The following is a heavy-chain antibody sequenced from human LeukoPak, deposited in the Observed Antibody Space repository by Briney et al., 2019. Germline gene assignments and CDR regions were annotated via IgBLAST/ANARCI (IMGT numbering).Heavy chain of an antibody. CDR1: GGSFSGYY. Sequence: SETLSLTCAVYGGSFSGYYWSWIRQPPGKGLEWIGEINHSGSTNYNPSLKSRVTISVDTSKNQFSLKLSSVTAADTAVCYCARGGDSSGLVGVDYWGQGTLVTVSS. V-gene: IGHV4-34*01. J-gene: IGHJ4*02. CDR3: ARGGDSSGLVGVDY. D-gene: IGHD3-22*01. CDR2: INHSGST.